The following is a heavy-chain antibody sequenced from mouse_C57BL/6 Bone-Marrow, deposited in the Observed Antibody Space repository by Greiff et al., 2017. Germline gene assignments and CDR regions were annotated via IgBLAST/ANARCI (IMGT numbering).Heavy chain of an antibody. CDR1: GYSFTDYN. V-gene: IGHV1-39*01. CDR3: AREGIITTVVDWYFDV. Sequence: VQLQQSGPELVKPGASVKISCKASGYSFTDYNMNWVKQSNGKSLEWIGVINPNYGTTSYNQKFKGKATLTVDQSSSTAYMQLNSLTSEDSAVYYCAREGIITTVVDWYFDVWGTGTTVTVSS. D-gene: IGHD1-1*01. CDR2: INPNYGTT. J-gene: IGHJ1*03.